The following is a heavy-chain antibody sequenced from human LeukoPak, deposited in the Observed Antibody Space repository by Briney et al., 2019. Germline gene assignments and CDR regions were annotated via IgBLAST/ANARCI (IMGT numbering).Heavy chain of an antibody. V-gene: IGHV3-7*01. D-gene: IGHD1-1*01. J-gene: IGHJ4*02. CDR2: IKRDGSER. CDR1: GFTFSSFW. CDR3: ARERETYNDY. Sequence: PGGSLRLSCAVSGFTFSSFWMTWVRQAPGKGLEWVANIKRDGSERYYVDSVRGRFTISRDNDKNSLFLQMNSLRAEDTAVYFCARERETYNDYWGQGTLVTVSS.